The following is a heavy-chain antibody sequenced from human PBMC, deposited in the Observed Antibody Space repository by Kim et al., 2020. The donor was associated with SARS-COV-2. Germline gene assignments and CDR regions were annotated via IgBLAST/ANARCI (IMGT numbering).Heavy chain of an antibody. D-gene: IGHD6-13*01. CDR1: GFTFSSYW. V-gene: IGHV3-74*01. CDR3: ARGSFQQGFDP. CDR2: IKGDGSDT. J-gene: IGHJ5*02. Sequence: GGSLRLSCEASGFTFSSYWMNWVRQGPGKGLVWVSRIKGDGSDTHYADFVKGRSTISRDNAKNTLHLQLNSLGVEDTATYYCARGSFQQGFDPWGQGTLVTVSS.